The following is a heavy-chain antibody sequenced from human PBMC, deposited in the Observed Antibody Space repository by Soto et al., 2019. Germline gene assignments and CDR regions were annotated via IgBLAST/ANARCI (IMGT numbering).Heavy chain of an antibody. CDR1: GGSISSGGYS. CDR3: ARVYMIGCFDY. J-gene: IGHJ4*02. D-gene: IGHD3-22*01. Sequence: SETLSLTCAVSGGSISSGGYSWSWIRQPPGKGLEWIGYIYHSGSTYYNPSLKSRVTISVDRSKNQFSLKLSSVTAADTAVYYCARVYMIGCFDYWGQGTLVTVS. V-gene: IGHV4-30-2*01. CDR2: IYHSGST.